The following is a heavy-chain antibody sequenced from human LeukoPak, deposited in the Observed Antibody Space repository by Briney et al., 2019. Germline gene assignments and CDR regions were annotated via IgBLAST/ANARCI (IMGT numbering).Heavy chain of an antibody. J-gene: IGHJ4*02. D-gene: IGHD5-18*01. CDR2: IYTSGST. Sequence: SETLSLTCTVSGGSISSGSYYWSWIRQPAGKGLEWIGRIYTSGSTNYNPSLKSRVTISVDTSKNQFSLKLSSVTAADTAVYYCAREDVDTAMYYWGQGTLVTVSS. CDR3: AREDVDTAMYY. CDR1: GGSISSGSYY. V-gene: IGHV4-61*02.